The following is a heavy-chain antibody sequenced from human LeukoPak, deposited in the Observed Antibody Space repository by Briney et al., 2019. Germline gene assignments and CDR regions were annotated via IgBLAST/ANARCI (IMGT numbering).Heavy chain of an antibody. D-gene: IGHD6-19*01. V-gene: IGHV3-74*01. Sequence: GGSLRLSCAASGFTFSSYWMHWVRQAPGKGLVWVSRINSGGSSTSYADSVKGRFTISRDNAKNTLYLQMNSLRAEDTAVYYCARGGSSSGWPYYYYGMDVWGQGTTVTVSS. CDR2: INSGGSST. J-gene: IGHJ6*02. CDR1: GFTFSSYW. CDR3: ARGGSSSGWPYYYYGMDV.